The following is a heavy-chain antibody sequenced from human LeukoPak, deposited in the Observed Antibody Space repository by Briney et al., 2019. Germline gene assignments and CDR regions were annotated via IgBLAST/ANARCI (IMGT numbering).Heavy chain of an antibody. J-gene: IGHJ4*02. CDR1: GFTFSSYS. Sequence: PGGSLRLSCAASGFTFSSYSMNWVRQAPGKGLEWVSSISSSSSYIYYADSVKGRFTISRDNAKNSLYLQMNSLRAEDTAVYYCARDEGGSYDGVDYWGQGTLVTVSS. V-gene: IGHV3-21*01. CDR3: ARDEGGSYDGVDY. D-gene: IGHD1-26*01. CDR2: ISSSSSYI.